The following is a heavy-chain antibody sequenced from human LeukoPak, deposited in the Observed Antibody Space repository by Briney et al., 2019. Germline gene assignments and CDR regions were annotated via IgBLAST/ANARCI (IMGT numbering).Heavy chain of an antibody. CDR3: ARTGGYCSGGSCYPNYGMDV. CDR1: GGTFSSYA. CDR2: IIPIFGIA. D-gene: IGHD2-15*01. J-gene: IGHJ6*02. V-gene: IGHV1-69*04. Sequence: ASVKVSCKASGGTFSSYAISWVRQAPGQGLEWMGRIIPIFGIANYAQKFQGRVTITADKSTSTAYMELSSLRSEDTAVYYCARTGGYCSGGSCYPNYGMDVWGQGTTVTVSS.